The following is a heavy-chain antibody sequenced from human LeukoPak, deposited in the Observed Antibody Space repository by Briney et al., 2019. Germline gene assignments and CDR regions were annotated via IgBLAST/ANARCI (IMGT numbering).Heavy chain of an antibody. V-gene: IGHV3-30*04. D-gene: IGHD1-26*01. Sequence: PGRSLRLSCAASGFTFRSYAMHWVRQAPGKGLEWVAVISYDGSNKYYADSVKGRFTISRDNSKNTLYLQMNSLRAEDTAVYYCARGDGSFDYWGQGTLVTVSS. CDR3: ARGDGSFDY. CDR2: ISYDGSNK. J-gene: IGHJ4*02. CDR1: GFTFRSYA.